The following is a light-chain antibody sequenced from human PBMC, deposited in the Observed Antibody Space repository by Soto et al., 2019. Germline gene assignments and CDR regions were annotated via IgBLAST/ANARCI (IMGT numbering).Light chain of an antibody. CDR2: DVS. CDR3: SSYLGSSTLSGV. Sequence: QSALTHPASVSGAPGQSITVSCTGTTSDVGGYDYVAWYQQHPGKAPKLMIYDVSSRPSGVSNRFSGSKSGNTASLTISGLQAEDEADYYCSSYLGSSTLSGVFGTGTKVTVL. J-gene: IGLJ1*01. V-gene: IGLV2-14*01. CDR1: TSDVGGYDY.